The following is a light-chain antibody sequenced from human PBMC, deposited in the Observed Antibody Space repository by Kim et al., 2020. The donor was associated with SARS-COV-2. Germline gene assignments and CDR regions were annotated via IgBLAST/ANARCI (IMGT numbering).Light chain of an antibody. CDR1: QNVRSKY. CDR3: QRFDESFTWA. J-gene: IGKJ1*01. V-gene: IGKV3-20*01. CDR2: GTS. Sequence: ENVLMQSPGTLSLSPGERATLSCRASQNVRSKYLSWYQKKPGRAPRVVIYGTSNRATGIPDRFSGSGSGTDFTLTINRLEPEDFAVYYCQRFDESFTWAFGQGTKVDIK.